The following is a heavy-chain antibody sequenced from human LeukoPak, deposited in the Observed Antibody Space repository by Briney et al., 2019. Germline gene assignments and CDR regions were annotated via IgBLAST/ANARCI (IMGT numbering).Heavy chain of an antibody. J-gene: IGHJ4*02. CDR2: IYYSGST. D-gene: IGHD3-22*01. V-gene: IGHV4-59*01. CDR3: ARLSRYDRDDY. CDR1: GGSISSYY. Sequence: SETLSLTCTVSGGSISSYYWSWIRQPPGKGLEWIGYIYYSGSTNYNPSLKSRVTISVDTSKNQFSLKLSSVTAADTAVYDCARLSRYDRDDYWGQGTLVTVSS.